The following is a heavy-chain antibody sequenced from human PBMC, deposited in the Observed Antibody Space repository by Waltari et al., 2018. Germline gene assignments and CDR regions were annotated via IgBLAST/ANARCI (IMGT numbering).Heavy chain of an antibody. CDR3: ARDLIVIVPPARKKWGAFDI. CDR2: IYYSGST. Sequence: QVQLQESGPGLVKPSETLSLTCNVSGGSISTYYWSWIRQPPGKGLEWIGYIYYSGSTNYNPSLKSRVTISVDTSKNQFSLKLSSVTAADTAVYYCARDLIVIVPPARKKWGAFDIGGQGTVVTVSS. CDR1: GGSISTYY. D-gene: IGHD2-2*01. V-gene: IGHV4-59*01. J-gene: IGHJ3*02.